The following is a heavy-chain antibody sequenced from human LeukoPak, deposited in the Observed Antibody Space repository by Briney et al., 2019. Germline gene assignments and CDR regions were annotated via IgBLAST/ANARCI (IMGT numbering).Heavy chain of an antibody. CDR2: IRYDGSNK. V-gene: IGHV3-30*02. D-gene: IGHD2-15*01. CDR1: GFTFSSYG. J-gene: IGHJ2*01. CDR3: ARDGLAAATLHWCFDL. Sequence: GGSLRLSCAASGFTFSSYGMHWVRQAPGKGLEWVAFIRYDGSNKYYADSVKGRFTISRDNSKNTLYLQMNSLRAEDTAVYYCARDGLAAATLHWCFDLWGRGTLVTVSS.